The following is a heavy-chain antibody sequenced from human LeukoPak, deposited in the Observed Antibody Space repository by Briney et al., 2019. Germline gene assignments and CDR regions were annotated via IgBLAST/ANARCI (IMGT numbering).Heavy chain of an antibody. D-gene: IGHD3-9*01. CDR2: IHSSGTA. J-gene: IGHJ5*02. V-gene: IGHV4-30-2*01. CDR3: ARETPLRYFDP. CDR1: GGSISSGGYF. Sequence: PSETLSLTCFVSGGSISSGGYFWNWIRQPPGKGLEWIGYIHSSGTAYYNPSLKSRVTISLDRSKNQFSLNLTSVTAADTAVYYCARETPLRYFDPWGQGTLVTVSS.